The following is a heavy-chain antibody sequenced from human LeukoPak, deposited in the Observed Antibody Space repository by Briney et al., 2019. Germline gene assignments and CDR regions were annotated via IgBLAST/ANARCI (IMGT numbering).Heavy chain of an antibody. J-gene: IGHJ6*02. CDR3: AKESSYSSSWYQYYYYGMDV. Sequence: PGGSLRLSCAASGFTFDVYAMHWVWEAPGKGLEWVSGISWNSGSIGYADSVKGRFTISRDNAKNSLYLQMNSLRAEDTALYYCAKESSYSSSWYQYYYYGMDVWGQGTTVIVSS. V-gene: IGHV3-9*01. CDR1: GFTFDVYA. CDR2: ISWNSGSI. D-gene: IGHD6-13*01.